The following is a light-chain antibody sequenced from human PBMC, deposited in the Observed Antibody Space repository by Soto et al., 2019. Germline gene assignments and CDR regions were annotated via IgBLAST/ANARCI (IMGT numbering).Light chain of an antibody. CDR2: SSD. Sequence: QAVLTQPPSASGTPGQRGTISCSGSSSNIGTNTVNWYQHLPGSAPKLLIYSSDQRPSGVPDRFSGSKSGTSASLAISGLQPDDEADYYCEAWDGSLNVVLFGGGTKLTVL. CDR1: SSNIGTNT. V-gene: IGLV1-44*01. CDR3: EAWDGSLNVVL. J-gene: IGLJ2*01.